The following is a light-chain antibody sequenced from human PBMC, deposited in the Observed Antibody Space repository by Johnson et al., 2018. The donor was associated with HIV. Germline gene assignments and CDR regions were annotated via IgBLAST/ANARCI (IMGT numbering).Light chain of an antibody. CDR3: GTWDSSLSAVYV. CDR1: SSNIGNNY. CDR2: DNN. V-gene: IGLV1-51*01. J-gene: IGLJ1*01. Sequence: QSVLTQPPSVSAAPGQKVTISCSGSSSNIGNNYVSWYQQLQGRAPKLLIYDNNKRPSGIPDRFSGSKSGTSATLGITGLQTGDEADYYCGTWDSSLSAVYVFGTGTKVTVL.